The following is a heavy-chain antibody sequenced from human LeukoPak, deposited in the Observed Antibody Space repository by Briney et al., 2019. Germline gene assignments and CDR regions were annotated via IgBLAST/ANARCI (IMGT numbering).Heavy chain of an antibody. V-gene: IGHV4-39*01. CDR2: IYYTGST. CDR3: ARHKSFDYLSPIDS. CDR1: GDPVSSSRYY. D-gene: IGHD3-9*01. Sequence: SETLSLTCPVSGDPVSSSRYYRGSFRQPPGKGHERLGSIYYTGSTYYKPSLKSRVTISVDASKNQISLKLSSVTAADTAVYFCARHKSFDYLSPIDSWGQGTRVTVSS. J-gene: IGHJ4*02.